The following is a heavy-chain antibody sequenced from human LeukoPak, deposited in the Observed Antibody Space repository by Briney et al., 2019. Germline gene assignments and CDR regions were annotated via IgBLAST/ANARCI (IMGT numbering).Heavy chain of an antibody. CDR3: ARDLYGGTSATFDY. CDR1: GYTFTSYA. V-gene: IGHV1-2*02. Sequence: ASVKVSCKASGYTFTSYAMNWVRQAPGQGLEWMGWINPNSGGTYYAQKLQGRVTMTSDTSISTAYMALSRLRSDNTAVYYCARDLYGGTSATFDYWGQGTLVTVSS. J-gene: IGHJ4*02. CDR2: INPNSGGT. D-gene: IGHD4-23*01.